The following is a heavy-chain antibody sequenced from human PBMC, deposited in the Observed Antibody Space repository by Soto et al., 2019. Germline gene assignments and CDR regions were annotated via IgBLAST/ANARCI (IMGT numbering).Heavy chain of an antibody. CDR2: INPSGGST. CDR1: GYTFTSYY. V-gene: IGHV1-46*01. CDR3: ASISTSAAIFYYYGMDV. Sequence: GGSVKVSCKASGYTFTSYYMHWVRQAPGQGLEWMGIINPSGGSTSYAQKFQGRVTMTRDTSTSTVYMELSSLRSEDTAVYYCASISTSAAIFYYYGMDVWGQGTTVTVSS. D-gene: IGHD3-9*01. J-gene: IGHJ6*02.